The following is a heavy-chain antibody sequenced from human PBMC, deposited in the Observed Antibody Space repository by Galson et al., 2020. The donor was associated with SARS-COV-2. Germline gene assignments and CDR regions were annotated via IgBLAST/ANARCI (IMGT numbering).Heavy chain of an antibody. D-gene: IGHD2-21*01. CDR3: ASGTYSDQFDH. Sequence: ASVKVSCKASAYIFTAQYVHWVRQAPGQGLDWMGWMSPKNGVTNYAQKFGGRVTMTRDTSITTAYMDLSGLRSDDTAVYYCASGTYSDQFDHWGQGTLVTVSS. V-gene: IGHV1-2*02. CDR2: MSPKNGVT. CDR1: AYIFTAQY. J-gene: IGHJ4*02.